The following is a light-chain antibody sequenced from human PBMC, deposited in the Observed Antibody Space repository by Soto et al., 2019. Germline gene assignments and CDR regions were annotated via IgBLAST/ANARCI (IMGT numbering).Light chain of an antibody. J-gene: IGKJ1*01. Sequence: DIQMTQSPSTLSASVGDRVTITCRASQRISSWLAWYQQKPGKAPKLLIYKASSLESGVPSRFSGSGSGTEFTLTISSLQPDDFAGYYCQQYNSDPWTFGQGTKVEIK. V-gene: IGKV1-5*03. CDR3: QQYNSDPWT. CDR2: KAS. CDR1: QRISSW.